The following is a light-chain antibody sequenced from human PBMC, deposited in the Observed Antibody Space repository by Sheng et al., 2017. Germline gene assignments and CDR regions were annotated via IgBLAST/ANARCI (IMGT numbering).Light chain of an antibody. CDR3: QQSFTTPET. CDR2: AAS. V-gene: IGKV1-39*01. Sequence: DIQMTQSPSSLSANVGDRVTITCRASRNILTYLNWYQQKPGKAPKVLIFAASTLESGVPSRFNGSGSGTQFTLTINSLQSEDFATYYCQQSFTTPETFGQGTNVDIK. J-gene: IGKJ1*01. CDR1: RNILTY.